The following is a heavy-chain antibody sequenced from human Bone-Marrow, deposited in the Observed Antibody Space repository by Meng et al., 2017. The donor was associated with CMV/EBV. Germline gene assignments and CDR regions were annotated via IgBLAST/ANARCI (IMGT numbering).Heavy chain of an antibody. V-gene: IGHV3-33*06. Sequence: GESLKISCAASGFTFSTHAMSWVRQAPGKGLEWVALIWYDGSKKYYADSVQGRFAVSRDNSKNTLYLQMNSLRAEDTAVYYCAKEAGPFDIWGQGTLVTVSS. J-gene: IGHJ3*02. CDR2: IWYDGSKK. CDR3: AKEAGPFDI. CDR1: GFTFSTHA.